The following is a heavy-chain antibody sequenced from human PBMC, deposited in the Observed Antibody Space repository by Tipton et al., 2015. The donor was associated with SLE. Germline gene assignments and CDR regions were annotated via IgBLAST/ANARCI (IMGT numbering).Heavy chain of an antibody. CDR1: GASISSSNYY. J-gene: IGHJ6*03. CDR2: IYNSGTT. D-gene: IGHD3-3*01. Sequence: TLSLTCTVSGASISSSNYYWGWIRQPPGKGLEWIGSIYNSGTTKYNPSLKSRVTISVDTSKNQFSLRLSSVTAANTAMYYCARDLYDFWSGYTPSGAMDVWGKGTTVTVSS. CDR3: ARDLYDFWSGYTPSGAMDV. V-gene: IGHV4-39*07.